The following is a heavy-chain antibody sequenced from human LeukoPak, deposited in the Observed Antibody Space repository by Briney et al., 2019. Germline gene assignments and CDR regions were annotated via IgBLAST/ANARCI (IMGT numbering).Heavy chain of an antibody. D-gene: IGHD3-3*01. J-gene: IGHJ4*02. CDR1: GGSISSSSYY. CDR2: IYYSGST. Sequence: PSETLSLTCTVSGGSISSSSYYWGWIRQPPGKGLEWIGSIYYSGSTYYNPSLKSRVTISVDTSKNQFSLKLSSVTAADTAVYYCANLNTIFGVVQGGGDDYWGQGTLVTVSS. CDR3: ANLNTIFGVVQGGGDDY. V-gene: IGHV4-39*01.